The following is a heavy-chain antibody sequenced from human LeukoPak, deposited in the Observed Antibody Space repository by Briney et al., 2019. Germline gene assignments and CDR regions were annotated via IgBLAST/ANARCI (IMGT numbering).Heavy chain of an antibody. V-gene: IGHV4-59*01. J-gene: IGHJ4*02. D-gene: IGHD4-11*01. CDR1: GGSMSSYY. CDR2: IYYSGST. CDR3: ASGADYSNYYFNY. Sequence: SETLSLTCTVSGGSMSSYYWSWIRQPPGKGLEWIGYIYYSGSTNYNPSLKSRVTISVDTSRNQFSLRLSSVTAADTAVYYCASGADYSNYYFNYWGQGTLVTVSS.